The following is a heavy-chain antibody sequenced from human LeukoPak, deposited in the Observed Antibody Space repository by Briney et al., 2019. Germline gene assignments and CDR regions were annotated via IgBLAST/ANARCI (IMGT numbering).Heavy chain of an antibody. Sequence: GGSLRLSCAASGFTFNNYAMTWVRQAPGKGLKWVSGISGGGESTLYADSVTGRFTISRDNSKNTLYLQTSSLRAEDTAIYYCAKGTTLIVGDYFDQWGQGTLVTVSS. CDR2: ISGGGEST. CDR1: GFTFNNYA. D-gene: IGHD3-22*01. J-gene: IGHJ4*02. CDR3: AKGTTLIVGDYFDQ. V-gene: IGHV3-23*01.